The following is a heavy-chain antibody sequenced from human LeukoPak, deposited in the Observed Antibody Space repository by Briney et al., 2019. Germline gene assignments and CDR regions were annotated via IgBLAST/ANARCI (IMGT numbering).Heavy chain of an antibody. CDR3: ARDRGELLNDY. Sequence: PSETLSLTCTVSGGSISSSSYYWGWIRQPPGKGLEWIGSLYYSGSTYYNPSLKSRVTISVDTSKNQFSLKLSSVTAADTAVYYCARDRGELLNDYWGQGTLVTVSS. J-gene: IGHJ4*02. CDR2: LYYSGST. CDR1: GGSISSSSYY. D-gene: IGHD1-26*01. V-gene: IGHV4-39*07.